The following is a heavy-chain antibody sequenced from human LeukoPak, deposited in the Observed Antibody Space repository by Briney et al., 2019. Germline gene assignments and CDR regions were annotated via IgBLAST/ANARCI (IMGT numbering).Heavy chain of an antibody. J-gene: IGHJ4*02. V-gene: IGHV4-34*01. Sequence: PSETLSLTCAVYGGSFSGYYWSWIRQPPGKGLEWIGEINHSGSTNYNPSLKRRVTISVDTSKNQFSLKLSSVTAADTAVYYCARGGSTYYYDSSGYYFIYWGQGTLVTVSS. CDR3: ARGGSTYYYDSSGYYFIY. D-gene: IGHD3-22*01. CDR2: INHSGST. CDR1: GGSFSGYY.